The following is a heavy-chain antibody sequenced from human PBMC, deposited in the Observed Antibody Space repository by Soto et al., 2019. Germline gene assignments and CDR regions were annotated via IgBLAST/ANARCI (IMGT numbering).Heavy chain of an antibody. V-gene: IGHV1-18*01. D-gene: IGHD3-9*01. CDR2: ISAYNGNT. J-gene: IGHJ4*02. Sequence: GASVKVSCKASGYTFTSYGISWVRQAPGQGLEWMGWISAYNGNTNYAQKLQGRVTMTTDTSTSTAYMELRSLRSGDTAVYYCARVYDILTGYYTFDYWGQGTQVTVSS. CDR1: GYTFTSYG. CDR3: ARVYDILTGYYTFDY.